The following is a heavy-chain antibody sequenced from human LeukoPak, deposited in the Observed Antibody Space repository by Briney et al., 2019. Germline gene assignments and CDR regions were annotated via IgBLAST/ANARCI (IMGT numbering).Heavy chain of an antibody. Sequence: GGSLRLSCAASGFTFSSYGMHWVRQTPGKGLEWVAGIWYDGSNKYYADSVKGRFTISRDNSKNTLYLQMNSLRAEDTAVYYCAKAFRSAAGTSFPDYWGQGTLVTVSS. J-gene: IGHJ4*02. V-gene: IGHV3-33*06. CDR1: GFTFSSYG. CDR2: IWYDGSNK. CDR3: AKAFRSAAGTSFPDY. D-gene: IGHD6-13*01.